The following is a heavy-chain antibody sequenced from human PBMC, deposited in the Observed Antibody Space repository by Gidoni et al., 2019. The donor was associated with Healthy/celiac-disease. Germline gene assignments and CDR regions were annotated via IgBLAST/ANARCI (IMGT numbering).Heavy chain of an antibody. V-gene: IGHV3-73*02. Sequence: EVQLVESGGGLVQPGGSLKLSCAASGFTFSGSAMHWVRQASGKGLEWVGRIRSKANSYATAYAASVKGRFTISRDDSKNTAYLQMNRLKTEDTAVYYCTRPPYYGGNFREYWGQGTLVTVSS. CDR2: IRSKANSYAT. CDR1: GFTFSGSA. J-gene: IGHJ4*02. D-gene: IGHD4-17*01. CDR3: TRPPYYGGNFREY.